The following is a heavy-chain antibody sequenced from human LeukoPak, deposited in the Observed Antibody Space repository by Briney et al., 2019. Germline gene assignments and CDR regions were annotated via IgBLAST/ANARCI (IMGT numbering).Heavy chain of an antibody. J-gene: IGHJ4*02. CDR3: AKEDYDGSGSYLGY. V-gene: IGHV3-23*01. CDR1: GFTFSSYA. D-gene: IGHD3-10*01. Sequence: GGSLRLSCAASGFTFSSYAMSWVRQAPGKGLEWVSAISGSGGSTYYADSVKGRFTISRDNSKNTLYLQMNSLRPEDTAAYHCAKEDYDGSGSYLGYWGQGTLVTVSS. CDR2: ISGSGGST.